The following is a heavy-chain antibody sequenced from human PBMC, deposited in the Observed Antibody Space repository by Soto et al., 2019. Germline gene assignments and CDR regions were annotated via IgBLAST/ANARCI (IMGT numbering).Heavy chain of an antibody. CDR2: INHSGST. V-gene: IGHV4-34*01. Sequence: KTSETLSLTCAFSDGSFSGYYWIWIRQPPGKGLELIGEINHSGSTNYNPSLKSRVTISVDTSKNQFSLKLSSVTAADTAVYYCARGVFSGYYGSGSYYSGLYGMDVWGQGTTVTVSS. J-gene: IGHJ6*02. CDR1: DGSFSGYY. CDR3: ARGVFSGYYGSGSYYSGLYGMDV. D-gene: IGHD3-10*01.